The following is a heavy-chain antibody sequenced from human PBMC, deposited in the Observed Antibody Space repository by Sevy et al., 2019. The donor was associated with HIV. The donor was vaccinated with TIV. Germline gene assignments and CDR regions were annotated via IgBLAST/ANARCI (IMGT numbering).Heavy chain of an antibody. V-gene: IGHV3-30*18. J-gene: IGHJ6*02. D-gene: IGHD5-12*01. Sequence: GGSLRLSCAASGFPFSRHGMHWVRQSPGKGLQWVAVISEDGSEKQYADSVKGRFTISRDNSKDTVYLQMSSLRLEDTAVYYCANSRGRYSGSSWLYYYYALDVWGQGTPFTVSS. CDR1: GFPFSRHG. CDR3: ANSRGRYSGSSWLYYYYALDV. CDR2: ISEDGSEK.